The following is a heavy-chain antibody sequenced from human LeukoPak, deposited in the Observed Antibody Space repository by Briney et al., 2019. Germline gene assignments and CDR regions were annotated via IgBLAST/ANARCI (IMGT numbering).Heavy chain of an antibody. V-gene: IGHV1-69*08. CDR1: DNTFNSYT. CDR3: AGRVTMVSGFDP. J-gene: IGHJ5*02. CDR2: IIPLFGTT. Sequence: SVKVSCKASDNTFNSYTVSWVRQAPGQGLEWMGRIIPLFGTTTYAQKFQGRVTITADKSTSTAYMELNSLTSEDTAVYYCAGRVTMVSGFDPWGQGTLVAVSS. D-gene: IGHD3-10*01.